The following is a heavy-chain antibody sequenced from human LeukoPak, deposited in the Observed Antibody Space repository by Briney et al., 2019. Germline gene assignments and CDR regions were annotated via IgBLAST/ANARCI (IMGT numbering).Heavy chain of an antibody. Sequence: ASVKVPCKASGYTFTSYGISWVRQAPGQGLEWMGWIGAYNGNTNYAQKLQGRVTMTTDTSTSTAYMELRSLRSDDTAVYYCARERWFGGEMMFDYWGQGTLVTVSS. CDR3: ARERWFGGEMMFDY. V-gene: IGHV1-18*04. CDR2: IGAYNGNT. CDR1: GYTFTSYG. J-gene: IGHJ4*02. D-gene: IGHD3-10*01.